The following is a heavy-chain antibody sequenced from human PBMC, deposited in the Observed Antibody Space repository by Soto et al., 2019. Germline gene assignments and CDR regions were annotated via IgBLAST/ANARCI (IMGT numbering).Heavy chain of an antibody. J-gene: IGHJ6*02. CDR2: IIPIFGTA. V-gene: IGHV1-69*13. CDR1: GGTFSSYA. Sequence: SVKVSCKASGGTFSSYAISWVRQAPGQGLEWMGGIIPIFGTANYAQKFQGRVTITADESTSTAYMELSSLRSEDTAVYYCARAGSNYVGTEYYYYGMDVWGQGTTVTVSS. CDR3: ARAGSNYVGTEYYYYGMDV. D-gene: IGHD4-4*01.